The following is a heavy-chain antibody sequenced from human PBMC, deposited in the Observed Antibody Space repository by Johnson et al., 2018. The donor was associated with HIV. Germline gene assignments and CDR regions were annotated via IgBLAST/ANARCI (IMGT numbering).Heavy chain of an antibody. V-gene: IGHV3-7*05. Sequence: VQLVESGGGLVQPGGSLRLSCAASGFTFSSYWMHWVRQAPGKGLEWVAKIKQDGSETYYVDSVKGRFTISRDNAKNLLFLQMNSLRAEDTAVYYCAREGLGDNVRGLLGLRWAMWG. J-gene: IGHJ1*01. CDR2: IKQDGSET. CDR3: AREGLGDNVRGLLGLRWAM. D-gene: IGHD3-10*02. CDR1: GFTFSSYW.